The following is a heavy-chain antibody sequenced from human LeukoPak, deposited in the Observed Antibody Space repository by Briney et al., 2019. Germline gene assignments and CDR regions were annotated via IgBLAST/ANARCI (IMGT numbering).Heavy chain of an antibody. CDR1: GFTFDDYA. Sequence: GGSLRPSCAASGFTFDDYAMHWVRQAPGQGLEWVSLISEDGGNTYYADSVKGRFTISRDNSKNSLYLQMNSLRTEDTALYYCAKDRDIVVVVAGTPDGMDVWGQGTTVTVSS. CDR2: ISEDGGNT. V-gene: IGHV3-43*02. CDR3: AKDRDIVVVVAGTPDGMDV. J-gene: IGHJ6*02. D-gene: IGHD2-15*01.